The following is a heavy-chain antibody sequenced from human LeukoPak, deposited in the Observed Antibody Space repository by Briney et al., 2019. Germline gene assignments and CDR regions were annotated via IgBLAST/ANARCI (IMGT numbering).Heavy chain of an antibody. CDR2: INHSGST. Sequence: SVTLSLTCAVYGGSFSGYYWSWIRQPPGKGLEWIGEINHSGSTNYNPSLKSRVTISVDTSKNQFSLKLSSVTAADTAVYYCARGVDTAMVFDYWGQGTLVTVSS. J-gene: IGHJ4*02. CDR3: ARGVDTAMVFDY. V-gene: IGHV4-34*01. D-gene: IGHD5-18*01. CDR1: GGSFSGYY.